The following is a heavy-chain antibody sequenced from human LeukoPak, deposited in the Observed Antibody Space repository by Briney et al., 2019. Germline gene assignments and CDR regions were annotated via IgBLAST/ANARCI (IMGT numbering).Heavy chain of an antibody. Sequence: PGGSLILSCAASGFTFSSYWMSWVRQAPGKGLEWVANIKQDGSEKYYVDSVKGRFTISRDNAKNSLYLQMNSLRAEDTAVYYCAKDVRSAPRAADYWGQGTLVTVSS. J-gene: IGHJ4*02. V-gene: IGHV3-7*03. CDR2: IKQDGSEK. CDR1: GFTFSSYW. CDR3: AKDVRSAPRAADY.